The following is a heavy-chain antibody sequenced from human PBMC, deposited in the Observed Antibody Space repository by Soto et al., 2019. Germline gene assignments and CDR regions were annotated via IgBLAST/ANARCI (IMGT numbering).Heavy chain of an antibody. J-gene: IGHJ4*02. CDR2: ISSSSSYI. CDR3: ASDLSIGARLSYFDY. CDR1: GFTFSSYS. V-gene: IGHV3-21*01. Sequence: PGGSLRLSCAASGFTFSSYSMNWVRQAPGKGLEWVSSISSSSSYIYYADSVKGRFTISRDNAKNSLYLQMNSLRAEDTAVYYCASDLSIGARLSYFDYWYKGTLVTISS. D-gene: IGHD6-6*01.